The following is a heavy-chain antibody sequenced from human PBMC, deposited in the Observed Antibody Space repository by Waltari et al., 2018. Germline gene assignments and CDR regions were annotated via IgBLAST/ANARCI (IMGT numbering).Heavy chain of an antibody. CDR3: AREDIVVVPAVTDYYYYYYGMDV. CDR1: GFTFSSYG. V-gene: IGHV3-33*01. CDR2: IWYDGSNK. D-gene: IGHD2-2*01. Sequence: QVQLVESGGGVVQPGRSLRLSCPASGFTFSSYGMHWVRQAPGKGLEGVAVIWYDGSNKYYADSVKGRFTISRENSKNTLYLQMNSLRAEDTAVYYCAREDIVVVPAVTDYYYYYYGMDVWGQGTTVTVSS. J-gene: IGHJ6*02.